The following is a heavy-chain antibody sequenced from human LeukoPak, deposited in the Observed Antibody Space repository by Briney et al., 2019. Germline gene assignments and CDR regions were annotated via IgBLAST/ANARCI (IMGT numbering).Heavy chain of an antibody. CDR3: ATTTIRLGY. J-gene: IGHJ4*02. CDR1: GYSISSGYY. Sequence: SETLSLTCTVSGYSISSGYYWGWIRQPPGKGLEWIGSIYHSGSTYYNPSLKSRVTISVDTSKNQFSLKLSSVTAADTAVYYCATTTIRLGYWGQGTLVTVSS. CDR2: IYHSGST. D-gene: IGHD1-26*01. V-gene: IGHV4-38-2*02.